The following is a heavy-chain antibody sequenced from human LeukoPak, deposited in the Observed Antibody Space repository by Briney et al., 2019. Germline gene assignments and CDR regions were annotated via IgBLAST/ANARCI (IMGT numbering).Heavy chain of an antibody. CDR2: SGNGVGT. Sequence: GGSLRLSCAASGFTFSTYAMTWVRQAPGKGLEWVSASGNGVGTKYADSVKGRFTISRDNSKNTLYLQMNSLRAEVTAMYYCAKRGYYDTLTGYYPFDNWGRGTLVTVSS. D-gene: IGHD3-9*01. J-gene: IGHJ4*02. V-gene: IGHV3-23*01. CDR1: GFTFSTYA. CDR3: AKRGYYDTLTGYYPFDN.